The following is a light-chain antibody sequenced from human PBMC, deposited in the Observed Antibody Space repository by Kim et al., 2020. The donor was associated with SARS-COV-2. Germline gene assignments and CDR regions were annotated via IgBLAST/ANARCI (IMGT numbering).Light chain of an antibody. Sequence: VLTQSPGTLSLSPGERATLSCRASESVSSNFLAWYQQRPGQAPRLLVYAASIRATGIPGRFSGSGSGTDFTLTISRLEPEDFAVYYCQQYASAPWTFGQGTKVDIK. V-gene: IGKV3-20*01. J-gene: IGKJ1*01. CDR1: ESVSSNF. CDR2: AAS. CDR3: QQYASAPWT.